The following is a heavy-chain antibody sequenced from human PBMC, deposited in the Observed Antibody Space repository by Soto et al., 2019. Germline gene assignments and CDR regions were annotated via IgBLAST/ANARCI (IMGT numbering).Heavy chain of an antibody. CDR3: ARTMKTVTRRGMDV. J-gene: IGHJ6*02. D-gene: IGHD4-17*01. CDR1: GYTFTGYL. CDR2: INPNSGGT. Sequence: XSVKVSCKAAGYTFTGYLMRWVRQAPGQGLEWMGWINPNSGGTNSAQKFQGRIIMTRDTSISTAYMELSSLRSDDTAIYYCARTMKTVTRRGMDVWGQGTTVTVSS. V-gene: IGHV1-2*02.